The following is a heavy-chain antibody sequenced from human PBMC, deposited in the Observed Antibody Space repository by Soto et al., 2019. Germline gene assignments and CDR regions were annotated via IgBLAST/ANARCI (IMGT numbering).Heavy chain of an antibody. CDR1: GGSFTGHF. Sequence: SETLSLTCTVSGGSFTGHFWSWVRQPPGKGLEWIGEVSHSGNTKYYPSFRRRVTLSVDSTKNQISLPLTSVTAADTAVYYCARAKFESTGWHQFDIWGQGTLVTVSS. CDR3: ARAKFESTGWHQFDI. V-gene: IGHV4-34*01. CDR2: VSHSGNT. J-gene: IGHJ4*02. D-gene: IGHD7-27*01.